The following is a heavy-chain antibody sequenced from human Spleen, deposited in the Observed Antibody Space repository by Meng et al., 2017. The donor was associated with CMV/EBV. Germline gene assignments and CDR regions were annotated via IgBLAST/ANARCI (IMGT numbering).Heavy chain of an antibody. CDR2: ISAYNGNT. D-gene: IGHD3-16*01. CDR3: AKWYGANPLGLGS. V-gene: IGHV1-18*04. J-gene: IGHJ5*02. CDR1: GYTFTHYY. Sequence: ASVKVSCKSSGYTFTHYYMHWVRQAPGQGLEWMGWISAYNGNTKFAQKLQGRVSLTTDTSTSSADMELRSLTSDDTAVYYCAKWYGANPLGLGSWGQGTLVTVSS.